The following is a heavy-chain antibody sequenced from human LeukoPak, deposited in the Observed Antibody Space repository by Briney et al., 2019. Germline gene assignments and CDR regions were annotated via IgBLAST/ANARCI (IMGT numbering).Heavy chain of an antibody. Sequence: GGSLRLSCAASGFTFSSYAMSWVRQAPGKGLEWVSAISGSGGSTYYADSVKGRFTISRDNSKNTLYLQMNSLRAEDTAVYYCAKIGVTGYSSGRPRAFDIWGQGTMVTVSS. D-gene: IGHD6-19*01. CDR1: GFTFSSYA. CDR3: AKIGVTGYSSGRPRAFDI. J-gene: IGHJ3*02. CDR2: ISGSGGST. V-gene: IGHV3-23*01.